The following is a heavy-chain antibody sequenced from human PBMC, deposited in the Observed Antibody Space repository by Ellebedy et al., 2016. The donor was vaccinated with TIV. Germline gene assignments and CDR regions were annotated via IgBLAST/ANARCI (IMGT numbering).Heavy chain of an antibody. CDR1: GYTFTSYG. D-gene: IGHD6-19*01. V-gene: IGHV1-69*13. Sequence: ASVKVSCKASGYTFTSYGISWVRQAPGQGLEWMGGIIPIFGTANYAQKFQGRVTITADESTSTAYMELSSLRSEDTAVYYCARGRAVAAAPITQYYYYYGMDVWGQGTTVTVSS. J-gene: IGHJ6*02. CDR3: ARGRAVAAAPITQYYYYYGMDV. CDR2: IIPIFGTA.